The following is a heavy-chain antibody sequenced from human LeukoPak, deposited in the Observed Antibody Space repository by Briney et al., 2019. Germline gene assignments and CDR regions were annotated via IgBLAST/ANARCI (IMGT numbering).Heavy chain of an antibody. D-gene: IGHD2-15*01. Sequence: ASVKVSCKASGGTFSRYAISWVRQAPGQGLEWMGGIIPIFGTANYAQKFQGRVTITADESTSTAYMELSSLRSEDTAVYYCAGPRYCSGGSCSYYFDYWGQGTLVTVSS. CDR3: AGPRYCSGGSCSYYFDY. CDR2: IIPIFGTA. V-gene: IGHV1-69*13. CDR1: GGTFSRYA. J-gene: IGHJ4*02.